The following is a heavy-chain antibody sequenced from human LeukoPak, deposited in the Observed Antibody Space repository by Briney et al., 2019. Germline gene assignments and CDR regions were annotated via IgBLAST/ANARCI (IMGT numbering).Heavy chain of an antibody. CDR2: IYWNDDK. J-gene: IGHJ4*02. V-gene: IGHV2-5*01. D-gene: IGHD3-22*01. CDR3: AHTSYDSSVGPFDY. Sequence: SGPTLVNPTQTLTLSCTCSGFSLRTSGVGVGWIRQPPGKALEWLALIYWNDDKRYSPSLKSRLTLTKDTSKNQVVLTMTNMDPVDTATYYCAHTSYDSSVGPFDYWGQGTLVTVSS. CDR1: GFSLRTSGVG.